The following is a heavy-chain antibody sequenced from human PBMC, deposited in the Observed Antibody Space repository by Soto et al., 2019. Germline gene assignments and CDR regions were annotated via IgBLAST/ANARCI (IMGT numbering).Heavy chain of an antibody. CDR2: IKQDGSEK. Sequence: EVQLVESGGGLVQPGGSLRLSCAASGFTFSSYWMSWVRQAPGKGLEWVANIKQDGSEKYYVDSVKGRFTISRDNAKNSLYLQVNSLRAEDTAVYYCATEQWLVQGAFDIWGQGTMVTVSS. V-gene: IGHV3-7*01. D-gene: IGHD6-19*01. CDR3: ATEQWLVQGAFDI. CDR1: GFTFSSYW. J-gene: IGHJ3*02.